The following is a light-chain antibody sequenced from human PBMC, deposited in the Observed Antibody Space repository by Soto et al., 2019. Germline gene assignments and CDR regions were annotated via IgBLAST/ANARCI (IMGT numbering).Light chain of an antibody. J-gene: IGKJ4*01. Sequence: EIVLTQSPATLSLSPGNRATLSCRASESVSRYLAWYQQKPGQAPRLLIYDASNRATGIPARFSGSVSGTDFTLTIPSLEHEDFAVYYCQQRSNWPSTFGGGTKVEIK. CDR2: DAS. V-gene: IGKV3-11*01. CDR1: ESVSRY. CDR3: QQRSNWPST.